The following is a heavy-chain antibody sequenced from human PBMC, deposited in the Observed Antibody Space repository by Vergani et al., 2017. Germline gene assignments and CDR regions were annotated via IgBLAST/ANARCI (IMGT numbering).Heavy chain of an antibody. J-gene: IGHJ2*01. CDR2: IYSGVST. V-gene: IGHV3-53*01. D-gene: IGHD1-7*01. CDR1: GYTFSDYY. CDR3: ARGTSRIPNRWYFDL. Sequence: VQLVQSGAEVKKPGASVKVSCKASGYTFSDYYMSWVRQAPGKGLEWVSVIYSGVSTYYADSVKGRFTISRDNSKNTLYLQMNSLRAEDTAVYYCARGTSRIPNRWYFDLWGRGTLVTVSS.